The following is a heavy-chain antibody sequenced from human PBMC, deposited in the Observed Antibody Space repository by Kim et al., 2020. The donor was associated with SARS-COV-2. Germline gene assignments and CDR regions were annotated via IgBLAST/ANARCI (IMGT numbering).Heavy chain of an antibody. CDR3: ARDRYCTNGVCYTDAFDI. CDR1: GFTFSDYY. V-gene: IGHV3-11*01. J-gene: IGHJ3*02. D-gene: IGHD2-8*01. Sequence: GGSLRLSCAASGFTFSDYYMSWIRQAPGKGLEWVSYISSSGSTIYYADSVKGRFTISRDNAKNSLYLQMNSLRAEDTAVYYCARDRYCTNGVCYTDAFDIWGQGTMVTVSS. CDR2: ISSSGSTI.